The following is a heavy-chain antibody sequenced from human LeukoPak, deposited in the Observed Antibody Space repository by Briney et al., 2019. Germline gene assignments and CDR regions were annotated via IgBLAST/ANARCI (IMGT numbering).Heavy chain of an antibody. CDR2: IGTAGEI. CDR3: ARAAYSSTWYSRYFDL. CDR1: GLTFRSYD. V-gene: IGHV3-13*01. J-gene: IGHJ2*01. D-gene: IGHD6-13*01. Sequence: GGSLRLSCAASGLTFRSYDMHWVRQATGRGLEWVSGIGTAGEIYYPGSVKGRFTISRENAKNSLYLQMNSLRAGDTAVYYCARAAYSSTWYSRYFDLWGRGTLVTVSS.